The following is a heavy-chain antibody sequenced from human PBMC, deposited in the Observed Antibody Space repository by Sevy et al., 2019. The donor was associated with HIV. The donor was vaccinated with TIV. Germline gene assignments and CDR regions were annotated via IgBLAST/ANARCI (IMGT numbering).Heavy chain of an antibody. J-gene: IGHJ5*02. D-gene: IGHD2-2*01. CDR2: INPNSGGT. CDR1: GYTFTGYY. CDR3: ARGPVSNFIVVVPAAYNWFDP. V-gene: IGHV1-2*02. Sequence: ASVKVSCKASGYTFTGYYMHWVRQAPGQGLEWMGWINPNSGGTNYAEKFQGRVTMTRDTSISTAYMELSRLRSDDTAVYYCARGPVSNFIVVVPAAYNWFDPWGQGTLVTVSS.